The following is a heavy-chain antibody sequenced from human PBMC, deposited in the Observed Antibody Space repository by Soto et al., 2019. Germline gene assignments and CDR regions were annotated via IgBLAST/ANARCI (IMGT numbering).Heavy chain of an antibody. J-gene: IGHJ4*02. V-gene: IGHV4-59*01. D-gene: IGHD3-10*01. CDR3: AKDFPPSGHYFGSGIWPPGY. CDR2: IYYSGST. Sequence: SETLSLTCTVSGGSISSYYWSWIRQPPGKGLEWIGYIYYSGSTNYNPSLKSRVTISVDTSKNQFSLKLSSVTAADTAVYYCAKDFPPSGHYFGSGIWPPGYWGQGPLVTVPS. CDR1: GGSISSYY.